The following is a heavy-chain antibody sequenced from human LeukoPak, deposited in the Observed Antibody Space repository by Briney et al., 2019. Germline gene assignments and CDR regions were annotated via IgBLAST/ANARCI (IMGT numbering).Heavy chain of an antibody. CDR2: IRGDGGST. CDR1: GFTFGSYA. V-gene: IGHV3-23*01. Sequence: GGSLRLSCAASGFTFGSYAMSWVRQAPGKGLEWVSGIRGDGGSTYYADSVKGRFTISRDNAKNSLYLQMNSLRAEDTAVYYCARGIAAAGTIASEYYFDYWGQGTLVTVSS. CDR3: ARGIAAAGTIASEYYFDY. D-gene: IGHD6-13*01. J-gene: IGHJ4*02.